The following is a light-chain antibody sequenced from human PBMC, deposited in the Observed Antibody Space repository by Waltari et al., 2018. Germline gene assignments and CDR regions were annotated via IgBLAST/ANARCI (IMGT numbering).Light chain of an antibody. V-gene: IGKV3-15*01. CDR2: EAS. J-gene: IGKJ2*01. CDR1: QSVANN. CDR3: QQYNTYYS. Sequence: IVMTQSPATLSVSPGEGATLSCRASQSVANNLAWYQQKPGQGPRLLISEASTRVAGIPARFSGRGSGTEFTLTISSLQSEDFAVYYCQQYNTYYSFGQGTRLEIK.